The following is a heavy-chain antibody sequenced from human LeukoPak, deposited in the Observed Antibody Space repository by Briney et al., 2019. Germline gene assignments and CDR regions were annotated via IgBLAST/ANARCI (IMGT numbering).Heavy chain of an antibody. D-gene: IGHD2-2*01. CDR3: ARIAGRVVVPAADRAFDP. J-gene: IGHJ5*02. Sequence: SETLSLTCTVSGGSVSSYYWGWIRQPPGKGLEWIGSIYHSGSTYYNPSLKSRVTISVDTSKNQFSLKLSSVTAADTAVYYCARIAGRVVVPAADRAFDPWGQGTLVTVSS. CDR2: IYHSGST. CDR1: GGSVSSYY. V-gene: IGHV4-38-2*02.